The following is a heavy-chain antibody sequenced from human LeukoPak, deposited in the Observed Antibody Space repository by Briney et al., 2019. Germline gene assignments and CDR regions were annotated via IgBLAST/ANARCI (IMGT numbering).Heavy chain of an antibody. V-gene: IGHV3-23*01. J-gene: IGHJ4*02. CDR2: ITTSLII. CDR3: VRGTPEAYY. D-gene: IGHD1-14*01. CDR1: GFTFPSYS. Sequence: PGGSLRLSCAASGFTFPSYSMTWVRQAPGKGLEWVSSITTSLIISYADSVKGRFSISRDDSRSTLYLQLTSLTVEDTALYYCVRGTPEAYYWAQGTLVTVSS.